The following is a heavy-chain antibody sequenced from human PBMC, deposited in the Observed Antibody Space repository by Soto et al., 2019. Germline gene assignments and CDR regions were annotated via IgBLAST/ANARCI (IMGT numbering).Heavy chain of an antibody. D-gene: IGHD2-15*01. CDR2: IADSRDRT. Sequence: EVQLLESGGGLVQPGGSLRLSCAASGFTFRSYAMSWVRQAPGKELEWVSVIADSRDRTYYADSVKGRFTISRDNSKNTLYLQMHNLRAEDTATYYCAKGIDWGQGTRVTVSS. CDR3: AKGID. CDR1: GFTFRSYA. V-gene: IGHV3-23*01. J-gene: IGHJ4*02.